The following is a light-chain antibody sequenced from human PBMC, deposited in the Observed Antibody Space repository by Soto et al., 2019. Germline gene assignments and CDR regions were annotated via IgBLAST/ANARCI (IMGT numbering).Light chain of an antibody. CDR3: QQSYNTPWT. V-gene: IGKV3-15*01. J-gene: IGKJ1*01. CDR2: GAS. CDR1: QSVSSN. Sequence: EIVMTQSPATLSVSPGERATLSCRASQSVSSNLAWYQQKPGQAPRLLIYGASTRATGIPARFSGSGSGTDFTLTINGLQPDDFATYYCQQSYNTPWTFGQGTKVDI.